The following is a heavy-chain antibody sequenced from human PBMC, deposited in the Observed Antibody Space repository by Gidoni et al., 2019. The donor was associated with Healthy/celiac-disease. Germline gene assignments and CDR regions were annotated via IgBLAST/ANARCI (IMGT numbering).Heavy chain of an antibody. CDR1: GFSLSTSGVG. V-gene: IGHV2-5*01. D-gene: IGHD6-6*01. J-gene: IGHJ4*02. CDR2: IYLNDDK. Sequence: QITLKESGPTLVTPTPTLTLTCTFSGFSLSTSGVGVCWIRQPPAKALEWLALIYLNDDKRYSPSLKSRLTITKDTSKNQVVLTMTNMDPVDTATYYCARFRGRPDFDYGGQGTLVTVSS. CDR3: ARFRGRPDFDY.